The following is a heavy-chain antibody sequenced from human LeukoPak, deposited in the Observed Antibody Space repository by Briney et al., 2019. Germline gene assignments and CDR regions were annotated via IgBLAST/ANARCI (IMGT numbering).Heavy chain of an antibody. CDR2: IGSYEGDT. D-gene: IGHD1-1*01. V-gene: IGHV1-18*04. CDR3: ARDFWNFDDSGGYNRDFHS. J-gene: IGHJ5*01. Sequence: ASVKVSCKATSYISWVRQAPGQGLEWRAWIGSYEGDTYSGQNFLERLTLTRYTSTGTVYLHLRSLRPDDTAVYYCARDFWNFDDSGGYNRDFHSWGQGTLVTVSS. CDR1: TSY.